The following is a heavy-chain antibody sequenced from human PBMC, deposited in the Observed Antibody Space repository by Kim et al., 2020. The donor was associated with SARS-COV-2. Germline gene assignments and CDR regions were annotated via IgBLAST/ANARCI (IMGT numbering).Heavy chain of an antibody. D-gene: IGHD6-25*01. V-gene: IGHV3-23*01. Sequence: GGKYYADSVKGRFTISRDDAKNTLYLQMNSLRAEDTAVYYCAKKRGAAACWGQGTLVTVSS. J-gene: IGHJ4*02. CDR3: AKKRGAAAC. CDR2: GGK.